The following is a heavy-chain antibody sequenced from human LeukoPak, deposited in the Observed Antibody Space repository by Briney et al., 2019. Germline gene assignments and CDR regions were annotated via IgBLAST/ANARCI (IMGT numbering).Heavy chain of an antibody. D-gene: IGHD1-26*01. V-gene: IGHV4-34*01. CDR1: GGSFSGYY. J-gene: IGHJ5*02. CDR3: ASRELGSWFDP. CDR2: INHSGST. Sequence: SETLSLTCAVYGGSFSGYYWSWIRQPPGKGLEWIGEINHSGSTNYNPSLKSRVTISVGTSKNQFSLKLSSVTAADTAVYYCASRELGSWFDPWGQGTLVTVSS.